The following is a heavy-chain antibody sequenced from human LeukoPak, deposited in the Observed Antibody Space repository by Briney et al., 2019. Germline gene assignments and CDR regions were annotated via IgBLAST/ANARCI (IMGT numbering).Heavy chain of an antibody. CDR3: ARESVVVVAAMIDYFDY. D-gene: IGHD2-15*01. J-gene: IGHJ4*02. CDR1: GYTFTGYY. Sequence: ASVKVSCKASGYTFTGYYMHWVRQAPGQGLEWMGWINPNRGGTNYAQKFQGRVTMTRDTSISTAYMELSRLRSDDTAVYYCARESVVVVAAMIDYFDYWGQGTLVTVSS. CDR2: INPNRGGT. V-gene: IGHV1-2*02.